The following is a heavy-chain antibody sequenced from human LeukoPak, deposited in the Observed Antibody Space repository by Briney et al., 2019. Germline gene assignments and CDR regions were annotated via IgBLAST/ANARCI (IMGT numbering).Heavy chain of an antibody. V-gene: IGHV4-39*01. CDR2: ISYSGST. D-gene: IGHD1-26*01. J-gene: IGHJ4*02. Sequence: TSETLSLTCTVSGGSISSSSNFWGWIRQPPGKGLEWIGSISYSGSTYYNPSLKSRVTISVDTSKNQFSLKLSSVTAADTAVYYCARLTPYSGSPLGDYWGQGILVTVSS. CDR1: GGSISSSSNF. CDR3: ARLTPYSGSPLGDY.